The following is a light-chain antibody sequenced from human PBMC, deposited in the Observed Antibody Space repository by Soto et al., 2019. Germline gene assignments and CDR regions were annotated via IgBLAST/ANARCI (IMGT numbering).Light chain of an antibody. Sequence: QSALTQPASVSGSPGQSITISCTGTSSDVGGYNYVSWYQQHPGKAPKLMIYDVSNRPSGVSNRFSGSKSGNTASLTISWLRAEDEAESYCSSYTSSSILYVFGTGTKLTVL. J-gene: IGLJ1*01. CDR3: SSYTSSSILYV. CDR1: SSDVGGYNY. V-gene: IGLV2-14*01. CDR2: DVS.